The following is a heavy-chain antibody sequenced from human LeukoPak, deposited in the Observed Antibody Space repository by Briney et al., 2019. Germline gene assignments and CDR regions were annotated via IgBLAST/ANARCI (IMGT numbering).Heavy chain of an antibody. Sequence: ASVKVSCKASGYTFTSYDINWVRQATGQGLEWMGWMNPNSGNTGYAQQFQGRVTMTRNTSISTAYMELSSLRSEDTAVYYCARGGSRGGAVDYWGQGTLVTVSS. J-gene: IGHJ4*02. D-gene: IGHD3-16*01. CDR3: ARGGSRGGAVDY. CDR1: GYTFTSYD. CDR2: MNPNSGNT. V-gene: IGHV1-8*01.